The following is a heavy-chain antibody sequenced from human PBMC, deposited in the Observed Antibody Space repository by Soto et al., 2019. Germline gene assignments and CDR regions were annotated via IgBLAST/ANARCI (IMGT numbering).Heavy chain of an antibody. J-gene: IGHJ5*02. CDR2: ISAYNGNT. V-gene: IGHV1-18*01. CDR3: ATDTCFRLVINSNWLDT. CDR1: GYTFSRYG. D-gene: IGHD6-6*01. Sequence: GASVKVSCKASGYTFSRYGIMWVRQAPGQGLEWMGWISAYNGNTNSAEKLRGRLTMTTDASTTTAYMELRSLRSDDTAIYYCATDTCFRLVINSNWLDTWGQGTLVTVSS.